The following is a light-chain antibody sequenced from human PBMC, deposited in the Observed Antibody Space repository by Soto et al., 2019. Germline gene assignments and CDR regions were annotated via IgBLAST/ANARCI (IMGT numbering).Light chain of an antibody. V-gene: IGKV1-5*03. J-gene: IGKJ1*01. CDR2: KAS. CDR3: QQYNTYPWT. Sequence: DIQMTQSPSTLSASVGDRVTITCRASQSISSWLAWYQQKPGKAPKVLIYKASRLESGVPSRFSGSGSVTEFTLTISSLQPDDFATYYCQQYNTYPWTFCQGTQVEIK. CDR1: QSISSW.